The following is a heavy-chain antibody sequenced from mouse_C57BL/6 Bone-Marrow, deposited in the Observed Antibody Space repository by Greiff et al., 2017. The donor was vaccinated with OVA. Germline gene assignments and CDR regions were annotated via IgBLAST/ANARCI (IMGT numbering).Heavy chain of an antibody. Sequence: VQLPQSGPELVKPGASVKISCKASGYTFTDYYMNWVKQSHGQSLEWIGDINPNNGGTSYNQKFKGKATLTVDKSSSTAYMALRSLTSEDSAVYDCARRWGHYYRLDVWGTGTTVTVSA. CDR2: INPNNGGT. CDR3: ARRWGHYYRLDV. D-gene: IGHD1-2*01. CDR1: GYTFTDYY. J-gene: IGHJ1*03. V-gene: IGHV1-26*01.